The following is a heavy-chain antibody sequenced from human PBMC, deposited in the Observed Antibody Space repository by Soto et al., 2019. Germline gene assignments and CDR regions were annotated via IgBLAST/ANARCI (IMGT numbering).Heavy chain of an antibody. D-gene: IGHD3-3*01. J-gene: IGHJ5*02. CDR3: ARGRFSIRSNWFDP. Sequence: GGSLRLSCAASGFTFSSYAMHWVRQAPGKGLEWVAVISYDGSNKYYADSVKGRFTISRDNSKNTLYLQMNSLRAEDTAVYYCARGRFSIRSNWFDPWGQGTLVTVSS. V-gene: IGHV3-30-3*01. CDR2: ISYDGSNK. CDR1: GFTFSSYA.